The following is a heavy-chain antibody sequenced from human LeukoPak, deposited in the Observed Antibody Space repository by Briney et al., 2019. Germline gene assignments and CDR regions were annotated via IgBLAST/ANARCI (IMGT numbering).Heavy chain of an antibody. J-gene: IGHJ4*02. CDR3: ARDLEGDLGTITDY. CDR2: IHTNTGVT. V-gene: IGHV1-2*02. D-gene: IGHD3-10*01. CDR1: GYIFTGYV. Sequence: GASVRVSCKASGYIFTGYVMHWVRQAPGQGLEWMGWIHTNTGVTRESQKFHGRVTLTRDTSISTACLELSSLTSDDTAVYYCARDLEGDLGTITDYWGQGSLVSVS.